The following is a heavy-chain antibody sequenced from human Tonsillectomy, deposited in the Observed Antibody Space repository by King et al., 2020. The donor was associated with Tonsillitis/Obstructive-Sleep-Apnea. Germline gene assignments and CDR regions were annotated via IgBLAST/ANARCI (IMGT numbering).Heavy chain of an antibody. D-gene: IGHD2-15*01. J-gene: IGHJ4*02. CDR3: AREALVVVANYFDY. V-gene: IGHV3-33*01. CDR2: IWHNGSDK. Sequence: VQLVESGGGVVQPGRSLRLSCATSGVTFSSYGMHWVRQAPGKGLEWVAVIWHNGSDKYYVDSARGRFTISRDNSKNTLYLQMNSLRAEDTAVYYCAREALVVVANYFDYWGQGNLVTVSS. CDR1: GVTFSSYG.